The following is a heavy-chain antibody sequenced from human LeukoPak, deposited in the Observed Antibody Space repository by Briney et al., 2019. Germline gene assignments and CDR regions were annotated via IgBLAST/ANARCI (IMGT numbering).Heavy chain of an antibody. J-gene: IGHJ4*02. D-gene: IGHD2-8*02. CDR3: AKDVPLTGGRSLLY. CDR2: IKGKAGGETT. CDR1: GFRFSDAW. Sequence: PEGSLRLSCAASGFRFSDAWMTWVRQAPGKGLEWVGLIKGKAGGETTHYAAPVKGRFAISRDDSRNTLYLQMNSLKTEDTALYYCAKDVPLTGGRSLLYWGQGTLVSVSS. V-gene: IGHV3-15*01.